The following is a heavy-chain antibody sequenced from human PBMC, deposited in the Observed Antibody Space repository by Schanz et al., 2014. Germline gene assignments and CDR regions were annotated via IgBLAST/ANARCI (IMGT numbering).Heavy chain of an antibody. CDR1: GGTFSSYA. D-gene: IGHD3-22*01. Sequence: QVQLVQSEAAVKKPGASVKVSCKASGGTFSSYAFSWVRQAPGQGLEWMGKIIPILGMENYAQKFQGRVTITADISTSTAYMYLSSLRSDDTAVYYCARDIQYHYDTSGPVGAFDIWGQGTVVSVSS. J-gene: IGHJ3*02. V-gene: IGHV1-69*04. CDR2: IIPILGME. CDR3: ARDIQYHYDTSGPVGAFDI.